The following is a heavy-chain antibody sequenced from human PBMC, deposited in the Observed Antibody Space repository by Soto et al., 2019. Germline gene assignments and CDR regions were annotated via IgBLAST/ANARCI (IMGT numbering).Heavy chain of an antibody. CDR1: GGSISSGGYS. Sequence: SETLSLTCAVSGGSISSGGYSWSWIRQPPGKGLEWIGYIYHSGSTYYNPSLKSRVTISVDRSKNKFSLRLSSVTAADTAVYYCPSHEDCFDPWGQGTLVTVSS. CDR3: PSHEDCFDP. CDR2: IYHSGST. V-gene: IGHV4-30-2*01. J-gene: IGHJ5*02.